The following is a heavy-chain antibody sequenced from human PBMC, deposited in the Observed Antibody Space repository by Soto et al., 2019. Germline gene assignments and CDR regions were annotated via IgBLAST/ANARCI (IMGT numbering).Heavy chain of an antibody. CDR3: AKDPSHYDFWSGYYSY. D-gene: IGHD3-3*01. V-gene: IGHV3-23*01. J-gene: IGHJ4*02. CDR1: GFTFSSYW. CDR2: ISGSGGST. Sequence: AGSLRLSCAASGFTFSSYWMSWVHQAPGKGLEWVSAISGSGGSTYYADSVKGRFTISRDNSKNTLYLQMNSLRAEDTAVYYCAKDPSHYDFWSGYYSYWGQGTLVTVSS.